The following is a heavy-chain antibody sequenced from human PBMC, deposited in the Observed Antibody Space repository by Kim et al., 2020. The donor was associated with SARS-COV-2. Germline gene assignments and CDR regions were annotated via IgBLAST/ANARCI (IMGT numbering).Heavy chain of an antibody. CDR3: ARAGGYSYGSYYYYYGMDV. J-gene: IGHJ6*02. Sequence: ASVKVSCKASGYTFTGYYMHWVRQAPGQGLEWMGWINPNSGGTNYAQKFQGRVTMTRDTSISTAYMELSRLRSDDTAVYYCARAGGYSYGSYYYYYGMDVWGQGTTVTVSS. D-gene: IGHD5-18*01. CDR1: GYTFTGYY. V-gene: IGHV1-2*02. CDR2: INPNSGGT.